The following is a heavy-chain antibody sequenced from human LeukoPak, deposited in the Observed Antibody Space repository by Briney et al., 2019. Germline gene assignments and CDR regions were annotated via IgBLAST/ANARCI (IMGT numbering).Heavy chain of an antibody. V-gene: IGHV3-74*01. CDR1: GFTFSSYW. D-gene: IGHD2-2*01. CDR2: INSDGSST. CDR3: ARRVVVPAAPYYFDY. Sequence: GGSLRLSCAASGFTFSSYWMHWVRQAPGKGLVWVSRINSDGSSTNYADSVKGRFTISRDNAKNTLYVQMNSLRAEDTAVYYCARRVVVPAAPYYFDYWGQGTLVTVSS. J-gene: IGHJ4*02.